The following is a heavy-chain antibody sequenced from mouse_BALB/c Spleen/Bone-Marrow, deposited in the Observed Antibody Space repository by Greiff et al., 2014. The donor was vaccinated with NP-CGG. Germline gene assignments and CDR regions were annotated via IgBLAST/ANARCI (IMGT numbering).Heavy chain of an antibody. CDR3: ARVNPWYFDV. Sequence: VQLQQSGAELVKPGASVRLSCTASGFNIKDTYIHWVMQRPEQGLAWIGRIDPASGDTKFDPKFQDKATITADTSSNTAYLQVTSLTSEDTAVYYCARVNPWYFDVWGAGTTVTVSS. V-gene: IGHV14-3*02. D-gene: IGHD2-2*01. CDR2: IDPASGDT. CDR1: GFNIKDTY. J-gene: IGHJ1*01.